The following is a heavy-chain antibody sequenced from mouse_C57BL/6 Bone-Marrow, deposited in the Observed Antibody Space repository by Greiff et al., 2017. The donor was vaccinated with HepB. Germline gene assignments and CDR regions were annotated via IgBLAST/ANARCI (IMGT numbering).Heavy chain of an antibody. V-gene: IGHV5-15*01. D-gene: IGHD3-2*02. CDR3: ARLTAQATHFDY. Sequence: EVQRVESGGGLVQPGGSLKLSCAASGFTFSDYGMAWVRQAPRKGPEWVAFISNLAYSIYYADTVTGRFTISRENAKNTLYLEMSSLRSEDTAMYYCARLTAQATHFDYWGQGTTLTVSS. CDR2: ISNLAYSI. J-gene: IGHJ2*01. CDR1: GFTFSDYG.